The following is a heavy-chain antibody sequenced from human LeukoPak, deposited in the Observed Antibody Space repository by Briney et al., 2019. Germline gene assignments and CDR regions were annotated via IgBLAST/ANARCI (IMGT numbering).Heavy chain of an antibody. Sequence: ASVKVSCKASGYTFTSYDINWVRQATGQGLEWMGWMNPNSGNTGYALKFQGRVTMTRNTSISTAYMELSSLRSEDTAVYYCARYGDYALSYYGMDVWGQGTTVTVSS. CDR2: MNPNSGNT. CDR3: ARYGDYALSYYGMDV. CDR1: GYTFTSYD. D-gene: IGHD4-17*01. J-gene: IGHJ6*02. V-gene: IGHV1-8*01.